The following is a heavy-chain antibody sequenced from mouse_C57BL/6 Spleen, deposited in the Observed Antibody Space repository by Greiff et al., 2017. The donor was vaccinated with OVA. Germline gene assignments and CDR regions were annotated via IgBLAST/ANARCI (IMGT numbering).Heavy chain of an antibody. V-gene: IGHV1-26*01. Sequence: EVQLQQSGPELVKPGASVKISCKASGYTFTDYYMNWVKQSHGKSLEWIGDINPNNGGTSYNQKFKGKATLTVDKSSSTAYMELRSLTSEDSAVYYCARCPLYDYDEGYFDVWGTGTTVTVSS. J-gene: IGHJ1*03. CDR3: ARCPLYDYDEGYFDV. CDR1: GYTFTDYY. CDR2: INPNNGGT. D-gene: IGHD2-4*01.